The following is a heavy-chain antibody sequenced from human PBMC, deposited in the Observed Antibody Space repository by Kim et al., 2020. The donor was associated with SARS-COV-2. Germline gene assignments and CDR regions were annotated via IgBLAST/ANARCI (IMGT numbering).Heavy chain of an antibody. CDR3: SRYSSGSRSFDY. J-gene: IGHJ4*02. CDR1: GGSMTDYY. Sequence: SETLSLTCTVSGGSMTDYYWGCIRQSPGKGLEWLGYVSYSGSTNYNPSLKSRLTISVDTSKYQFSLRLSSVTAADTAMYYCSRYSSGSRSFDYWGQGTL. CDR2: VSYSGST. V-gene: IGHV4-59*08. D-gene: IGHD3-10*01.